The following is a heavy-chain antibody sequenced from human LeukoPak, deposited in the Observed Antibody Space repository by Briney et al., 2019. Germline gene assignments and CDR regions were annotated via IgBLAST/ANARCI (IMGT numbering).Heavy chain of an antibody. CDR2: IGKAGET. CDR1: GFAFTDYD. Sequence: GGSLRLSCAASGFAFTDYDMHWVRQATGGGLEWVSSIGKAGETYYADSVKGRFTISRENANNHFHLQMNSLRAGDTAVYFCASLGDSIYWGQGTLVTVSS. J-gene: IGHJ4*02. CDR3: ASLGDSIY. V-gene: IGHV3-13*01. D-gene: IGHD1-26*01.